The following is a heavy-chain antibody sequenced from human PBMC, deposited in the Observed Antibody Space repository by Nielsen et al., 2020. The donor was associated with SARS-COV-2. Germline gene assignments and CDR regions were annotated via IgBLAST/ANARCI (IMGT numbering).Heavy chain of an antibody. V-gene: IGHV3-74*01. CDR1: GFTFSSYW. CDR2: IDGDGSRT. D-gene: IGHD2-2*01. Sequence: LKISCAASGFTFSSYWMHWVRQDPGMGLVWVSRIDGDGSRTAYAASVEGRFTISRDNGKNTVYLQMNSLRAEDTGLYFCARMAGSCTSASCYPTGWFDPWGQGTLVTVSS. CDR3: ARMAGSCTSASCYPTGWFDP. J-gene: IGHJ5*02.